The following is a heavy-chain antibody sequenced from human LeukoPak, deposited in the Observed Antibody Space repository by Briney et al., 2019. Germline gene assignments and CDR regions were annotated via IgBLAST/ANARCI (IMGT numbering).Heavy chain of an antibody. J-gene: IGHJ4*02. CDR2: ISGTGGSV. V-gene: IGHV3-23*01. D-gene: IGHD6-13*01. Sequence: PGGSLRLSGAASGCPVINSYVTWVRQAPGKGLEWVSAISGTGGSVWYADSVRGQFTISRDNSKNTLFLQMNSLRAEDTAVYYCARDRGAAPGVWGYFDYWGQGTLVTVSS. CDR1: GCPVINSY. CDR3: ARDRGAAPGVWGYFDY.